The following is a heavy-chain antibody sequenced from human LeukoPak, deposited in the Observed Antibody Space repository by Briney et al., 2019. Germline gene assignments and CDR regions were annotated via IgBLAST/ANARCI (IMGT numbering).Heavy chain of an antibody. Sequence: ASVKVSCKAFGYTFISYAMNWVRQAPGQGLEWMGWINANTGNPTYAQGFTGRFVFSLDTSVSTAYLQISSLKAEDTAVYYCARDLAVYDFWSGYRNDAFDIWGQGTMVTVSS. V-gene: IGHV7-4-1*02. CDR2: INANTGNP. J-gene: IGHJ3*02. D-gene: IGHD3-3*01. CDR1: GYTFISYA. CDR3: ARDLAVYDFWSGYRNDAFDI.